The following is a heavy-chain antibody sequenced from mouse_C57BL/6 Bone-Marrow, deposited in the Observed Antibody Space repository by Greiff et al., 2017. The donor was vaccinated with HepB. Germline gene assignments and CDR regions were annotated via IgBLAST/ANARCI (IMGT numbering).Heavy chain of an antibody. CDR3: ARKNYYGSSYLFFDY. J-gene: IGHJ2*01. Sequence: VQLQQSGAELVRPGTSVKMSCKASGYTFTNYWIGWAKQRPGHGLEWIGDIYPGGGYTNYNEKFKGKATLTADKSSSTAYMQFSSLTSEDSAIYYCARKNYYGSSYLFFDYWGQVTTLTVSS. CDR1: GYTFTNYW. D-gene: IGHD1-1*01. V-gene: IGHV1-63*01. CDR2: IYPGGGYT.